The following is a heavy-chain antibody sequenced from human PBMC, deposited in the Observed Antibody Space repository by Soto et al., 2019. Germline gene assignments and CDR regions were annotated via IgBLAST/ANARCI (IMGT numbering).Heavy chain of an antibody. Sequence: PSETLSLTCTVSNFLISDNYFWGWIRQPPGKGLEWLGSIYHNGDTRYNPSLKSPVTISVDTSRNQFTLRVTSVTAADTAVYFCAKDSSGFDPWSQGTLVTVS. J-gene: IGHJ5*02. CDR2: IYHNGDT. CDR3: AKDSSGFDP. V-gene: IGHV4-38-2*02. CDR1: NFLISDNYF. D-gene: IGHD3-22*01.